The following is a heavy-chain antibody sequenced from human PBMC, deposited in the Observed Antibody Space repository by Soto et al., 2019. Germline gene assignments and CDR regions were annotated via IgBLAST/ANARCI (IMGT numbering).Heavy chain of an antibody. CDR3: ARRNSASSPNWFDP. Sequence: SETLSLTCTVSAGSITSHYWTWIRQPPGKGLEWIGYIYNSGTTNYNPSFKSRVTISVDASKNQFSLRLSSVTAADTAVYYCARRNSASSPNWFDPWGQGTLVPSPQ. CDR1: AGSITSHY. J-gene: IGHJ5*02. CDR2: IYNSGTT. D-gene: IGHD6-13*01. V-gene: IGHV4-4*08.